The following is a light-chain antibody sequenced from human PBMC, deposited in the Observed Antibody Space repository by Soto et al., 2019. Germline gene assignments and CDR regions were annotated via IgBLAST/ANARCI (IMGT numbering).Light chain of an antibody. V-gene: IGKV1-5*03. Sequence: DIPMTQSPSTLSASVGDRVALTCRASDNIVHWVAWYQQKPGKAPKILIYKAANLADEVPSRFAGSGSGTDFTLTITRLQPDDVATYYCQHYNSFSRTFGQGTKVDIK. CDR1: DNIVHW. CDR3: QHYNSFSRT. CDR2: KAA. J-gene: IGKJ1*01.